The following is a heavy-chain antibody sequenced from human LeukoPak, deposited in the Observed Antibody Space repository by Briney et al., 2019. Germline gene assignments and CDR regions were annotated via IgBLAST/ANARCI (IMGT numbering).Heavy chain of an antibody. V-gene: IGHV3-48*01. CDR1: GFIFSSYS. J-gene: IGHJ4*02. Sequence: GGSLRLSCAASGFIFSSYSMNWVRQAPGKGLEWISYISGGGGNIHYADSVEGRSTISRDNAKNSVYLQMNSLRAEDSAVYYCARDFNWAFDLWGQGILVTVSS. CDR3: ARDFNWAFDL. CDR2: ISGGGGNI. D-gene: IGHD1-1*01.